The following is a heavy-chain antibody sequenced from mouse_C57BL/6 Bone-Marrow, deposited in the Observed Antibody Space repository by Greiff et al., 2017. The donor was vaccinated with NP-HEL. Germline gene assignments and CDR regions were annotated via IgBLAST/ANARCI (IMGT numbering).Heavy chain of an antibody. CDR2: IYPGSGST. D-gene: IGHD1-1*02. CDR1: GYTFTSYW. CDR3: ASYNYAIIGCVY. V-gene: IGHV1-55*01. J-gene: IGHJ3*01. Sequence: QVQLQQPGAELVKPGASVKMSCKASGYTFTSYWITWVTQRPGQGLEWIGDIYPGSGSTNYNEKFKSKATLTVDTSSSTAYMQLSSLTSEDSAVYFTASYNYAIIGCVYRGQEILVTVS.